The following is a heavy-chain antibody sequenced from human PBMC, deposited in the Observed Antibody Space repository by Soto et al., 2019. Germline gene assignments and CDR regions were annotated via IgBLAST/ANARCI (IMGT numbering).Heavy chain of an antibody. J-gene: IGHJ5*02. CDR3: AQYKEPVFEP. D-gene: IGHD1-1*01. V-gene: IGHV4-30-4*08. CDR1: GGSTGRGDDY. CDR2: ISDSGST. Sequence: SETLSLTCSFSGGSTGRGDDYCTWIRQSPWKGLEWIGYISDSGSTFYNPSLRSRPTIALDTSKNHFSLKLNSETAADTAVYYCAQYKEPVFEPWGQGIPVSVSS.